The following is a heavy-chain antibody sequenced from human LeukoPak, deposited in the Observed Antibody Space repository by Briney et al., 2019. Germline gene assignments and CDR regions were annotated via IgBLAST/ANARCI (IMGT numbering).Heavy chain of an antibody. Sequence: SETLSLTCTVSGGSISSGGYYWSWIRQHPGKGLEWIGYIYYSRSTYYSPSLKSRVTISVDTSKNQFSLKLSSVTAADTAVYYCARGSPWLSSAFDIWGQGTMVTVSS. J-gene: IGHJ3*02. CDR3: ARGSPWLSSAFDI. CDR2: IYYSRST. V-gene: IGHV4-31*03. CDR1: GGSISSGGYY. D-gene: IGHD3-22*01.